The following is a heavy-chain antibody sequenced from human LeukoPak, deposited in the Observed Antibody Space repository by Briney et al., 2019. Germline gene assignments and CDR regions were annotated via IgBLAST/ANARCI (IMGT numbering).Heavy chain of an antibody. J-gene: IGHJ5*02. CDR1: GFTFSSYW. V-gene: IGHV3-74*01. Sequence: GGSLRLSCAASGFTFSSYWMNWVRQAPGKGLVWVSRINSDGSSTSYADSVKGRFTISRDNAKNTLYLQMNSLRAEDTAVYYCARHGIGDASWNSCFDPWGQGTLVTVSS. CDR3: ARHGIGDASWNSCFDP. CDR2: INSDGSST. D-gene: IGHD3-16*01.